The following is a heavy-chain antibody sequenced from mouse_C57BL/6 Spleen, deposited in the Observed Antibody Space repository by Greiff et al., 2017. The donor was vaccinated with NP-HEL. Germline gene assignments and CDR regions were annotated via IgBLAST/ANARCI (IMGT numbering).Heavy chain of an antibody. J-gene: IGHJ3*01. Sequence: VQLQQSGAELVRPGASVKLSCTASGFNIKDYYMHWVKQRPEQGLEWIGRIDPEDGDTEYAPKFQGKATMTADTSSNTAYLQLSSRTSEDTAVYYCTREAYGNYGFAYWGQGTLVTVSA. CDR3: TREAYGNYGFAY. CDR2: IDPEDGDT. V-gene: IGHV14-1*01. CDR1: GFNIKDYY. D-gene: IGHD2-1*01.